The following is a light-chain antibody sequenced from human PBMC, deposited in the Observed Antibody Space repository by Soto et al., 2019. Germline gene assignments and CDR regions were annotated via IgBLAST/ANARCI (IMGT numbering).Light chain of an antibody. Sequence: EIWWTQSTDTLSLSPGERATLSCRASQSVSSSYLAWYQQKPGQAPRLLIYGASSRATGIPDRFSGSGSGTDFTLTISRLEPEDFAVYYCQQYGSSPWTFGQGTKVDIK. J-gene: IGKJ1*01. V-gene: IGKV3-20*01. CDR1: QSVSSSY. CDR2: GAS. CDR3: QQYGSSPWT.